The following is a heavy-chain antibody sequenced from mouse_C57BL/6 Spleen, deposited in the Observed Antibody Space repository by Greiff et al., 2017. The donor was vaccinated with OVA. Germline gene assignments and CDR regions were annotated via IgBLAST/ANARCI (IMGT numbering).Heavy chain of an antibody. V-gene: IGHV5-4*01. CDR3: ARDYSNYFDY. D-gene: IGHD2-5*01. Sequence: EVKLMESGGGLVKPGGSLKLSCAASGFTFSSYAMSWVRQTPEKRLEWVATISDGGSYTYYPDNVKGRFTISRANAKNNLYLQMSHLKSEDTAMYYCARDYSNYFDYWGQGTTLTVSS. CDR2: ISDGGSYT. J-gene: IGHJ2*01. CDR1: GFTFSSYA.